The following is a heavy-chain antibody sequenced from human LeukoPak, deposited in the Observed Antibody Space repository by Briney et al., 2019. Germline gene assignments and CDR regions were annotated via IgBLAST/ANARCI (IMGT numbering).Heavy chain of an antibody. Sequence: GSLRLSFAAPGFPFRRYALRWVRPAPGKGPEWVSAFCGNGGSTDYADSVKGRVTISRDNTKNTLYLQMSSLRAEDTAVYYCAKGAHFYYDSSGDFDYWGQGTLVTVSS. J-gene: IGHJ4*02. CDR1: GFPFRRYA. CDR3: AKGAHFYYDSSGDFDY. D-gene: IGHD3-22*01. CDR2: FCGNGGST. V-gene: IGHV3-23*01.